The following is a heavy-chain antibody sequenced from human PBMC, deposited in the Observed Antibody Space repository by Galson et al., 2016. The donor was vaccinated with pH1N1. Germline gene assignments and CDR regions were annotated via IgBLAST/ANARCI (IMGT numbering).Heavy chain of an antibody. V-gene: IGHV3-7*01. D-gene: IGHD3-16*02. Sequence: SLRLSCAASGFTFSNYWMHWVRQVPGEGLEWVANIKEDGNEKYYVDSVRGRFTISRDNAKNSLYLQMNSLRDEDTALYYCARAIGSRSSYWGQGTLVTVSS. CDR3: ARAIGSRSSY. CDR2: IKEDGNEK. CDR1: GFTFSNYW. J-gene: IGHJ4*02.